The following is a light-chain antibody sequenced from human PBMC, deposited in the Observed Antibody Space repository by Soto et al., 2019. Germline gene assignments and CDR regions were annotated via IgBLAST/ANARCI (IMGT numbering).Light chain of an antibody. CDR2: RNN. V-gene: IGLV1-47*01. CDR3: AAWDDILSDVV. J-gene: IGLJ2*01. CDR1: SSNIVSNY. Sequence: QLVLTQPPSASGTPGQRVTISCSGSSSNIVSNYVYWYQQLPGTAPKLLIYRNNQRPSGVPDRFSGSKSGTSPSLAISGLRSEDEADYYCAAWDDILSDVVFGGGTKVTVL.